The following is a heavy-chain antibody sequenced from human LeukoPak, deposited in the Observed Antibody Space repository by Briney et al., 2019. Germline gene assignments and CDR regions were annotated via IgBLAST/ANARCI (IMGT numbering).Heavy chain of an antibody. J-gene: IGHJ3*02. V-gene: IGHV1-18*01. CDR3: ARDPGGIVGAPAGVDAFDI. Sequence: ASVKVSCKTSGYTFTSYGISWVRQAPGQGLEWMGWISAYNGNTNYAQKLQGRVTMTTDTSTSTAYMELRSLRSDDTAVYYCARDPGGIVGAPAGVDAFDIWDQGTMVTVSS. D-gene: IGHD1-26*01. CDR2: ISAYNGNT. CDR1: GYTFTSYG.